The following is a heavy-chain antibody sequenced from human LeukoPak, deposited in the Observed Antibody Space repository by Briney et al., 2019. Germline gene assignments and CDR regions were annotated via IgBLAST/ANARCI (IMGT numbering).Heavy chain of an antibody. Sequence: KPSETLSLTCTVSGGSMSNYYWSWIRQPPGKGLEWIGYMFYTGSGKYNPSLKSRVTISVDTSKRQISLKLTSVTAADTAVYYCATNLPGYSYGYWVAWGQGTLVTVSS. CDR3: ATNLPGYSYGYWVA. J-gene: IGHJ5*02. D-gene: IGHD5-18*01. CDR1: GGSMSNYY. V-gene: IGHV4-59*01. CDR2: MFYTGSG.